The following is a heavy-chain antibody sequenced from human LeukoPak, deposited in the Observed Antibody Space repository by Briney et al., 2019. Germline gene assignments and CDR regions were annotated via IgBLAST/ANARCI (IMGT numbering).Heavy chain of an antibody. V-gene: IGHV3-30*02. D-gene: IGHD6-6*01. J-gene: IGHJ4*02. CDR1: GFTFSSYG. CDR3: AKDMYSSSSCSDY. CDR2: IRYDGSNK. Sequence: GGSLRLSCAASGFTFSSYGMHWVRQAPGKGLEWVAFIRYDGSNKYYADSVKGRFTISRDNSKNTLYLQMNSLRAEDTAVYYCAKDMYSSSSCSDYWGQGTLVTVSS.